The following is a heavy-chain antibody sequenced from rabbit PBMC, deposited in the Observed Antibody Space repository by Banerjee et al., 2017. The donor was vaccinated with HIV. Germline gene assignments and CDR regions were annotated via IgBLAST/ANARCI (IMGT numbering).Heavy chain of an antibody. CDR1: GFDFSSYG. J-gene: IGHJ3*01. Sequence: LVKPEGSLTLSCKASGFDFSSYGVNWVRQAPGKGLEWIGCINTSSGNTVYASWAKGRFTISKTSSTTVTLQMTSLTAADTASYFCARDLAAVTGWNFGLWGQGTLVTGS. CDR2: INTSSGNT. V-gene: IGHV1S45*01. D-gene: IGHD7-1*01. CDR3: ARDLAAVTGWNFGL.